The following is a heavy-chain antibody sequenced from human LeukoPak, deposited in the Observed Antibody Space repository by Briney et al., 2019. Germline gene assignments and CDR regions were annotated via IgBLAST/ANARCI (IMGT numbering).Heavy chain of an antibody. D-gene: IGHD3-16*01. CDR1: GYTFTSYD. CDR3: ARGLRRGNWFDP. CDR2: MNPNSGNT. V-gene: IGHV1-8*01. J-gene: IGHJ5*02. Sequence: ASVKVSCKASGYTFTSYDINWVRQATGQGLEWMGWMNPNSGNTGYAQKFQGRVTMTRHTSISTAYMELSSLRSEDTAVYYCARGLRRGNWFDPWGQGTLVTVSS.